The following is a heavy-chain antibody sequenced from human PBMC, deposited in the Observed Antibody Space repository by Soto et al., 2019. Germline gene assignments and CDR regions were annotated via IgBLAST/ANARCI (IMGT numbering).Heavy chain of an antibody. D-gene: IGHD6-19*01. V-gene: IGHV3-23*01. CDR2: ISGSGGST. CDR3: AKQQWLAPYYFDY. J-gene: IGHJ4*02. CDR1: GFTFSSYA. Sequence: EVQLLESGGGLVQPGGSLRLSCAASGFTFSSYAMSWVRQAPGKGLEWVSAISGSGGSTYYADSVKGRFTISRDNSKNALYLQMSSLRAEDTAVYYCAKQQWLAPYYFDYWGQGPLVTVSS.